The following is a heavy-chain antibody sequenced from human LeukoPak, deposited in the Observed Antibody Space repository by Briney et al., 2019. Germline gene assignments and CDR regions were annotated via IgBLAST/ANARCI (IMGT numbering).Heavy chain of an antibody. V-gene: IGHV4-30-2*01. Sequence: SETLSLTCAVSDGSISSGGYSGSWIRQPPGKGLEWIGYIYHSGSTYYNPSLKSRVTISVDRSKNQFSLKLSSVTAADTAVYYCARLVAATGNFDYWGQGTLVTVSS. CDR3: ARLVAATGNFDY. D-gene: IGHD6-13*01. CDR2: IYHSGST. CDR1: DGSISSGGYS. J-gene: IGHJ4*02.